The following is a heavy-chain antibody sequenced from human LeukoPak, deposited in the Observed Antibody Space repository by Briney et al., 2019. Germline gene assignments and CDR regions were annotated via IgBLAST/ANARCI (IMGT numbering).Heavy chain of an antibody. J-gene: IGHJ4*02. D-gene: IGHD2-15*01. V-gene: IGHV4-39*01. Sequence: SETLSLTCTVSGGSISSNSYYWGWIRQPPGKGLEWIGSIYYTGSTYYNPSLKSRVTMSVDTSKSQFSLKLSSVTAADTAVYYCARSYCSGGSCYRGRFDFWGQGTLVTVFS. CDR1: GGSISSNSYY. CDR2: IYYTGST. CDR3: ARSYCSGGSCYRGRFDF.